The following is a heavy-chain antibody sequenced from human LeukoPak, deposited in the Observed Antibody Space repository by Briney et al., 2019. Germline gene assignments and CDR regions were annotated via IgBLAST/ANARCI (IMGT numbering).Heavy chain of an antibody. J-gene: IGHJ6*03. D-gene: IGHD1-26*01. CDR1: GYTLTELS. CDR3: ATGTIVGARYYYYYMDV. V-gene: IGHV1-24*01. Sequence: ASVKVSCKVSGYTLTELSMHWVRQAPGKGLEWMGGSDPEDGETIYAQKFQGRVTMTEDTSTDTAYMELSSLRSEDTAVYYCATGTIVGARYYYYYMDVWGKGTTVTVSS. CDR2: SDPEDGET.